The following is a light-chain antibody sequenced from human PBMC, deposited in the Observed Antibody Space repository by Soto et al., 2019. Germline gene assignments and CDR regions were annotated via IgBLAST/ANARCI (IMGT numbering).Light chain of an antibody. CDR2: DVS. J-gene: IGLJ2*01. Sequence: QSDLTQPASVSGSPGQSITISCTGTSSDVNPYDYVSWYQQHPGKAPKLMIYDVSNRPSGVSNRFSGSKSGNTASLTISGLQADDEADYYCSSFTISSTVVFGGGTKLT. CDR3: SSFTISSTVV. CDR1: SSDVNPYDY. V-gene: IGLV2-14*01.